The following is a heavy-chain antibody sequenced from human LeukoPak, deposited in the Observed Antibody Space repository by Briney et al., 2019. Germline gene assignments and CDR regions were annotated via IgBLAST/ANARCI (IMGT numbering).Heavy chain of an antibody. CDR1: GYTFTSYA. Sequence: DSVKVSCKASGYTFTSYAIIWVRQAPGQGLEWMGWISADNGNTDYAQRFQGRVTMTTDTSTSTAYMELRSLRSDDTAIYYCARNPLGGDDYDNRGYRFDYWGQGTLVTVSS. V-gene: IGHV1-18*01. J-gene: IGHJ4*02. D-gene: IGHD3-22*01. CDR3: ARNPLGGDDYDNRGYRFDY. CDR2: ISADNGNT.